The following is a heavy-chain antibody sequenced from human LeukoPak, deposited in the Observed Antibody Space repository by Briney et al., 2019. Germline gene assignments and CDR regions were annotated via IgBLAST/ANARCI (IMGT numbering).Heavy chain of an antibody. CDR1: GFTFSSYS. D-gene: IGHD6-13*01. V-gene: IGHV3-48*04. J-gene: IGHJ4*02. CDR3: ARDWFGGIAAAGIDY. CDR2: ISSSSSTI. Sequence: PGGSLRLSCAASGFTFSSYSMNWVRQAPGKGLEWVSSISSSSSTIYYADSVKGRFTISRDNAKNSLYLQMNSLRAEDTAVYYCARDWFGGIAAAGIDYWGQGTLVTVSS.